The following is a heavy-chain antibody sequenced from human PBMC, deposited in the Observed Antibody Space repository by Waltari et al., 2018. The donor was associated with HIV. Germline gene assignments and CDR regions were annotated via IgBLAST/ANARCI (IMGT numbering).Heavy chain of an antibody. D-gene: IGHD3-22*01. Sequence: QVQLQESGPGLVKPSQTLSLTCTVSGGSISSGSYYWSWIRQPAGKGLEWIGRIDTSGSTNYTPSLKSRVTISGDTSKNQFSLKRSSVTAADTAVYYCARDTDYYDSSGFDYWGQGTLVTVSS. CDR2: IDTSGST. J-gene: IGHJ4*02. V-gene: IGHV4-61*02. CDR3: ARDTDYYDSSGFDY. CDR1: GGSISSGSYY.